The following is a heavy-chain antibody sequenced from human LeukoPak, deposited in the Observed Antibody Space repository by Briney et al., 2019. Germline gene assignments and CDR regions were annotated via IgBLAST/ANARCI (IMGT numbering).Heavy chain of an antibody. CDR3: AKDDRIQARRYSYNF. D-gene: IGHD5-18*01. CDR2: ISGRGGST. J-gene: IGHJ4*02. V-gene: IGHV3-23*01. Sequence: GGSLRLSCAASGFTFGSYAMSWVRQAPGKGLEWVSGISGRGGSTAYADSVKGRFTISRDNSTNTLYLQMNSLRAEDTAVYYCAKDDRIQARRYSYNFWGQGTLVTVSS. CDR1: GFTFGSYA.